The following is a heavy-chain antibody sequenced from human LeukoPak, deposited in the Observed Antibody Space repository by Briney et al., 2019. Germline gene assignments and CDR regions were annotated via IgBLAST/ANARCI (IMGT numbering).Heavy chain of an antibody. CDR3: ARGYDYGDYVGDFDY. D-gene: IGHD4-17*01. V-gene: IGHV1-18*01. CDR2: ITTYNGNT. Sequence: ASVKVSCKASGYTFTSYPISWVRQAPGQGLEWVGWITTYNGNTKYAQKLQGRVTMTTDTSTSTVYMDLRGLRSDDTAVYYCARGYDYGDYVGDFDYWGQGTLVTVSS. J-gene: IGHJ4*02. CDR1: GYTFTSYP.